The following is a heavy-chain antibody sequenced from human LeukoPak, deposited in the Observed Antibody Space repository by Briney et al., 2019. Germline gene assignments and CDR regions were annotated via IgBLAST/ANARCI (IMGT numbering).Heavy chain of an antibody. J-gene: IGHJ6*03. Sequence: GGSLRLSCAASGFTFSDYYMSWIRQAPGKGLEWVSYISSSSSTIYYADSVKGRFTISRDNAKNSLYLQMNSLRAEDTAVYYCAKEVAADLGGTVYYYMDVWGKGTTVTVSS. V-gene: IGHV3-11*01. CDR1: GFTFSDYY. CDR2: ISSSSSTI. CDR3: AKEVAADLGGTVYYYMDV. D-gene: IGHD2-15*01.